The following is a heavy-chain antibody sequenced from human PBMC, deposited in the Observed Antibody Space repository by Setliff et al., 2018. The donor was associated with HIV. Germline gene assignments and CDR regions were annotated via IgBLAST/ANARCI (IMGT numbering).Heavy chain of an antibody. Sequence: SETLSLTCAVYGGSFSGFYWTLIRQSPGKGLEWIGEVTHSGTTTYDPSLKSRITISVDTSKNQFSLKLSSVTAADTAVYYCARRGDFFYYAMDVWGQGTTVTVSS. CDR3: ARRGDFFYYAMDV. V-gene: IGHV4-34*10. J-gene: IGHJ6*02. CDR1: GGSFSGFY. CDR2: VTHSGTT.